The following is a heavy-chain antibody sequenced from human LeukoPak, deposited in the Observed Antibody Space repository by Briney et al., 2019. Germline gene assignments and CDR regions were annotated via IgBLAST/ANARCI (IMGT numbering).Heavy chain of an antibody. CDR1: GFTFTDYS. CDR2: ISSSTSKI. V-gene: IGHV3-48*04. D-gene: IGHD2-8*01. J-gene: IGHJ4*02. Sequence: GGSLRLSCATSGFTFTDYSMNWVRQAPGKGLEWVSYISSSTSKIYYADSVKGRFTISRDNAKNSLYLQMNSLRAEDTAVYYCARDWADKSNGPSTFDCWGQGTLVTVSS. CDR3: ARDWADKSNGPSTFDC.